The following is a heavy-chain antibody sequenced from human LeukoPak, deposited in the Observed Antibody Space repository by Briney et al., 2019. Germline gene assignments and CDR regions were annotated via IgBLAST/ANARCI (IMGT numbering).Heavy chain of an antibody. V-gene: IGHV1-8*03. J-gene: IGHJ4*02. CDR3: AREILGYCSGGNCYEGDY. D-gene: IGHD2-15*01. CDR2: MNPNSGNT. Sequence: GASVKVSCKASGYTFTSYDINWVRQATGQGLEWMGWMNPNSGNTGYAQKFQGRVTITSDTSTSTAYMELRSLRSDDTAVYYCAREILGYCSGGNCYEGDYWGQGTLVTVSS. CDR1: GYTFTSYD.